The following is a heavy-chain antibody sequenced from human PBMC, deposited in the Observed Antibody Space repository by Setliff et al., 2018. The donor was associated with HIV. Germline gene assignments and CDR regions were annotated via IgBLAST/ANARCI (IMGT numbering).Heavy chain of an antibody. CDR2: VDPEDGET. V-gene: IGHV1-24*01. CDR3: ATVSYGSGRYLLRPYYYIAV. D-gene: IGHD3-10*01. Sequence: ASVKVSCKVSGYNLSELSVHWVRQAPGKGLRWMGGVDPEDGETIYAQELQGRVTMTEDTSADTAYMELSSLRSEDTAVYYCATVSYGSGRYLLRPYYYIAVWGKGTTVTVS. J-gene: IGHJ6*03. CDR1: GYNLSELS.